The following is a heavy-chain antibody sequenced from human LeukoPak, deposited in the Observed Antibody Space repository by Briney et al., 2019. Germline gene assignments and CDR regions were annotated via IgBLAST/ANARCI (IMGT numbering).Heavy chain of an antibody. CDR1: GFVINNYW. Sequence: GGSLRLSCAAPGFVINNYWMHWVRQAPGKGLVWVSGVNGDGTTTTYAGSVKGRFTISRDNAKNTVYLQMNSLRAEDTAVYYCARFRTVADQYGMDVWGQGTTVIVSS. CDR3: ARFRTVADQYGMDV. CDR2: VNGDGTTT. V-gene: IGHV3-74*03. J-gene: IGHJ6*02. D-gene: IGHD6-19*01.